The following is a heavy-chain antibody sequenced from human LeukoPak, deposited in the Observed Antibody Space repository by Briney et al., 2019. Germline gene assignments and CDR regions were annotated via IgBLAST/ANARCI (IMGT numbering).Heavy chain of an antibody. Sequence: GGSLRLSCAASGFAFGSYGMSWVRQAPGKGLEWVSYISSSSSTIYYADSVKGRFTISRDNAKNSLYLQMNSLRAEDTAVYYCARDLQSALDYWGQGTLVTVSS. J-gene: IGHJ4*02. CDR1: GFAFGSYG. CDR2: ISSSSSTI. D-gene: IGHD4-11*01. V-gene: IGHV3-48*01. CDR3: ARDLQSALDY.